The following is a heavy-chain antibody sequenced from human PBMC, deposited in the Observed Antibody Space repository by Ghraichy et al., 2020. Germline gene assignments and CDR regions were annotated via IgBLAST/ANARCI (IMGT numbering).Heavy chain of an antibody. CDR1: GFTFSSYA. D-gene: IGHD7-27*01. CDR3: ARGGGEEYYFDY. J-gene: IGHJ4*02. V-gene: IGHV3-64*02. Sequence: LSLTCAASGFTFSSYAMHWVRQAPGKGLEYVSAISSNGGSTHYADSVKGRFTISRDNSKNTLYLQMGSLRAEDMAVYYCARGGGEEYYFDYWGQGTLVTVSS. CDR2: ISSNGGST.